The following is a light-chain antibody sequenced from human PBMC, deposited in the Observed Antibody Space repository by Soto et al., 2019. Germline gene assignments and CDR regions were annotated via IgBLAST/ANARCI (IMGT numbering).Light chain of an antibody. CDR3: QHLNRNPLV. CDR2: DAS. CDR1: QGISSY. Sequence: DIQLTQSPSFLSASVGDSVTITCRASQGISSYLAWYQQKPGKAPNLLLYDASTLRSGVPSRFSGSESGTEFPLTISTLQSEDFATYYCQHLNRNPLVFGPGTKVEI. V-gene: IGKV1-9*01. J-gene: IGKJ3*01.